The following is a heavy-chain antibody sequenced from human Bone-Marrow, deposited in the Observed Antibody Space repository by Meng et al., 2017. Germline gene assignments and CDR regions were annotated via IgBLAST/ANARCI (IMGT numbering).Heavy chain of an antibody. Sequence: ASVKVSCKASGYTFTNFAMNWVRQAPGQGLEWMGWINTNTGNPTYAQGFTGRFVFSLDTSVSTAYLQISSLKAEDTAVYYCARALTGTKGAPGRLGYWGQGTLVTVSS. J-gene: IGHJ4*02. V-gene: IGHV7-4-1*02. CDR3: ARALTGTKGAPGRLGY. D-gene: IGHD1-7*01. CDR2: INTNTGNP. CDR1: GYTFTNFA.